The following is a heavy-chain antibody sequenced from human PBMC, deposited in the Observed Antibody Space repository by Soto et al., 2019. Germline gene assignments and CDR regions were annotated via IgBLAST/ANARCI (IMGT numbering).Heavy chain of an antibody. J-gene: IGHJ3*02. D-gene: IGHD2-2*01. CDR1: GFSLSTSGVG. CDR3: AHVTASCTSGSCYGVGDFDI. CDR2: IYWDDDK. Sequence: QITLKESGPTLVKPTQTLTLTCTFSGFSLSTSGVGGCWIRQPPATALEWLALIYWDDDKHYSPALKSRLTITKNNSKPQLVLTMTNMYRVDPGTDFCAHVTASCTSGSCYGVGDFDIWGQGRMVTVSS. V-gene: IGHV2-5*02.